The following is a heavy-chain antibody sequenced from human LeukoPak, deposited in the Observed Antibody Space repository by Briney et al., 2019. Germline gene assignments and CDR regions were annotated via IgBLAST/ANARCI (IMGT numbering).Heavy chain of an antibody. CDR1: GFTLDDYG. CDR2: INWNGGST. J-gene: IGHJ5*02. V-gene: IGHV3-20*04. Sequence: PGGSLRLSCAASGFTLDDYGMSWARQAPGKGLEWVSGINWNGGSTGYADSVKGRFTISRDNAENSLYLQMNSLRAEDTALYYCARDLGPNWKDGYKWFDPWGQGTLVSVSS. CDR3: ARDLGPNWKDGYKWFDP. D-gene: IGHD1-1*01.